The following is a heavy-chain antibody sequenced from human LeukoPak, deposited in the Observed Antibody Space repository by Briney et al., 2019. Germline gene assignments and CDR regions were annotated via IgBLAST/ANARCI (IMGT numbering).Heavy chain of an antibody. CDR3: ARVSGNSSSWYRRGFVFDY. CDR2: IYYSGST. Sequence: SETLSLTCTVSGGSISSGGYYWSWVRQHPGKGLEWLGYIYYSGSTYYNPSLKSRVTISVNTSKNQFSLKLSSVTAADTAVYYCARVSGNSSSWYRRGFVFDYWGQGTLVTVSS. CDR1: GGSISSGGYY. V-gene: IGHV4-31*03. D-gene: IGHD6-13*01. J-gene: IGHJ4*02.